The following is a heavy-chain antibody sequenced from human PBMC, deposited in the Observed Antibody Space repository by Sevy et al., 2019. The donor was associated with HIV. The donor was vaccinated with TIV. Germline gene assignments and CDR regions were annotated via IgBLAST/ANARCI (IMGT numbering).Heavy chain of an antibody. D-gene: IGHD3-22*01. CDR2: ITISSGST. CDR3: ARDRPTLNYHASSGYNYYFDS. Sequence: GGSLRLSCAASGFTFSTYAMTGVRQAPWKGLEWVSVITISSGSTYYADSVKGRFTISRDNAKNSLYLHMNGLRAEDTAVYYCARDRPTLNYHASSGYNYYFDSWGQGTLVTVSS. V-gene: IGHV3-23*01. J-gene: IGHJ4*02. CDR1: GFTFSTYA.